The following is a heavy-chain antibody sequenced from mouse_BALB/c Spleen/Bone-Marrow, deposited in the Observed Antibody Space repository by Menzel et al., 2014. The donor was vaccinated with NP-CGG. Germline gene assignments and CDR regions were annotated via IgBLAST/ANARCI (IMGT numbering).Heavy chain of an antibody. CDR2: INPDSRTI. D-gene: IGHD1-1*01. CDR1: GFDFSRYW. V-gene: IGHV4-1*02. Sequence: VQLKESGGGLVQPGGSLKLSCTASGFDFSRYWMSWVRQAPGKGLEWIGEINPDSRTINYSPSLKDKFIISRDNAKNTLCLRLNKVRSEDTALYYCARPDYYGYLNYWGQGTTLTVSS. CDR3: ARPDYYGYLNY. J-gene: IGHJ2*01.